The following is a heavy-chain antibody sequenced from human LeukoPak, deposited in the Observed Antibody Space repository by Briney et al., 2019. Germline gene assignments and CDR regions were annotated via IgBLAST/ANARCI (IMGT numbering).Heavy chain of an antibody. Sequence: PSGTLSLTCAVYGGSFSGYYWSWIRQPPGKGLEWIGEINHSGSTNYNPSLKSRVTISVDTSKNQFSLKLSSVTAADTAVYYCARGGAWIQLSPFGYWGQGTLVTVSS. CDR1: GGSFSGYY. CDR2: INHSGST. J-gene: IGHJ4*02. D-gene: IGHD5-18*01. V-gene: IGHV4-34*01. CDR3: ARGGAWIQLSPFGY.